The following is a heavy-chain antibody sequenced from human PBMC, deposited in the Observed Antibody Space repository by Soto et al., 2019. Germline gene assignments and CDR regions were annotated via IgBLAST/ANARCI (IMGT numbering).Heavy chain of an antibody. CDR1: GFSLSNARMG. V-gene: IGHV2-26*01. CDR3: ARIHSGRAPDAFDI. Sequence: QVTLKESGPVLVKPTETLTLTCTVSGFSLSNARMGVSWIRQPPGKALEWLAHIFSNDEKPYSTSLKSRLTIXKXTXXSQVVLTMTNMDPVDTATYYCARIHSGRAPDAFDIWGQGTVVTVSS. J-gene: IGHJ3*02. CDR2: IFSNDEK. D-gene: IGHD3-10*01.